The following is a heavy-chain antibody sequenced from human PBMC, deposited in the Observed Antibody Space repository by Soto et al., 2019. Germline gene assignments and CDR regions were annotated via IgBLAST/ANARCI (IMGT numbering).Heavy chain of an antibody. Sequence: PWGSLRLSCAASGFTFSSYGMHWVRQAPGKGLEWVAVISYDGSNKYYADSVKGRFTISRDNSKNTLYLQMNSLRAEDTAVYYCAKDVVIVRYFDLDAFDIWGQGTMVTVSS. CDR2: ISYDGSNK. CDR3: AKDVVIVRYFDLDAFDI. J-gene: IGHJ3*02. V-gene: IGHV3-30*18. D-gene: IGHD3-9*01. CDR1: GFTFSSYG.